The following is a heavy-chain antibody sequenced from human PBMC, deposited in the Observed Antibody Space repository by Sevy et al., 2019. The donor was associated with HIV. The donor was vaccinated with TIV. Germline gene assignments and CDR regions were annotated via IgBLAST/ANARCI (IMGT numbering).Heavy chain of an antibody. CDR1: ELGFSSHS. CDR2: ISGIGTPI. Sequence: GGPLRLSCTYSELGFSSHSFNWVRQAPGKGLEWISYISGIGTPISYLDSLRGRFTISRDNAKNSLFLQMNNLRDDDTAVYYCARDLHWAFDQWGQGTLVTVSS. V-gene: IGHV3-48*02. J-gene: IGHJ4*02. D-gene: IGHD7-27*01. CDR3: ARDLHWAFDQ.